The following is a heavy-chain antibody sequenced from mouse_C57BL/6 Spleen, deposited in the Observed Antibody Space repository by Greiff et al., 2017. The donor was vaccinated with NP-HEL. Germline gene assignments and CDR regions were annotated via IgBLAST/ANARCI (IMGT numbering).Heavy chain of an antibody. D-gene: IGHD2-10*02. CDR3: VYLVYPPWGN. CDR1: GYTFTSYW. Sequence: QVQLQQPGAELVKPGASVKLSCKASGYTFTSYWLHWVKQRPGQGLEWIGMIHPNSGSTNDNEKFKSKATLTVDKSSSTAYMQLSSLTSEDSAVYYCVYLVYPPWGNWGQGTAVTVSS. CDR2: IHPNSGST. V-gene: IGHV1-64*01. J-gene: IGHJ4*01.